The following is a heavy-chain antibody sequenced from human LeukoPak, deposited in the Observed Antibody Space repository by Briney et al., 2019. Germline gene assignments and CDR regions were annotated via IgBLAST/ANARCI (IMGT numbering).Heavy chain of an antibody. CDR2: INHSGST. CDR1: GGSFSGYY. V-gene: IGHV4-34*01. Sequence: SETLSLTCAAYGGSFSGYYWSWIRQPPGKGLEWIGEINHSGSTNYNPSLKSRVTISVDTSKNQFSLKLSSVTAADTAVYYCARAAIAAAGTRVDYWGQGTLVTVSS. CDR3: ARAAIAAAGTRVDY. D-gene: IGHD6-13*01. J-gene: IGHJ4*02.